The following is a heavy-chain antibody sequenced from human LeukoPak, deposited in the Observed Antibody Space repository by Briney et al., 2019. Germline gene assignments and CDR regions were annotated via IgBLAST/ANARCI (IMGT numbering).Heavy chain of an antibody. J-gene: IGHJ4*01. CDR1: GYSFTSYW. Sequence: GEPLKISCKGSGYSFTSYWIGWVRQMPGKGLEWMGVIYPGDSETRYSPSFQGQVTISADKSTSTAYLQWSSLKASDTAIYYCATTSRYFDHWGHGTLVTVSS. CDR2: IYPGDSET. D-gene: IGHD6-6*01. V-gene: IGHV5-51*01. CDR3: ATTSRYFDH.